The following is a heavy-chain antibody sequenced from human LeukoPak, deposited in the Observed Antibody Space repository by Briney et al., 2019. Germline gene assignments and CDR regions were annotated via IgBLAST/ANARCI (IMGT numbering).Heavy chain of an antibody. J-gene: IGHJ4*02. CDR2: IYHSGST. CDR3: ASSRSPGDYGFDY. CDR1: GYSISSGYY. V-gene: IGHV4-38-2*02. Sequence: SETLSLTCTVSGYSISSGYYWGWIRQPPGKWLEWIGSIYHSGSTYYNPSLKSRLTISVDTSKNQFSLKLSSVTAADTAVYYCASSRSPGDYGFDYWGQGTLVTVSS. D-gene: IGHD4-17*01.